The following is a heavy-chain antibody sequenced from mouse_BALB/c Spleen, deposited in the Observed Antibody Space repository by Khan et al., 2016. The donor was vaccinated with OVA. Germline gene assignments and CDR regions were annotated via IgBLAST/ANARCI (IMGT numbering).Heavy chain of an antibody. CDR1: GFTFSSYS. D-gene: IGHD4-1*01. CDR2: LSTGGDYT. Sequence: EVQLQESGGDLVKPGGSLKLSCAASGFTFSSYSMSWVRQTPDKRLEWVATLSTGGDYTYYPDNVKGRFIISSDDAQNTLYLQMSSLKSEDTAMYYCASHLTGSFAYWGQGTLVTVSA. CDR3: ASHLTGSFAY. J-gene: IGHJ3*01. V-gene: IGHV5-6*01.